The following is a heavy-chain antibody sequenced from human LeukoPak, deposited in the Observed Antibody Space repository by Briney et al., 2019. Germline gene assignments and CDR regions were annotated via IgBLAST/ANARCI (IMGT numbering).Heavy chain of an antibody. CDR2: ISSGGSYQ. Sequence: PGGSLRLSCAASGFTFSSYSMNWVRQAPGKGLEWVSSISSGGSYQYYADALKGRFTISRDNAKNSLYLQMDSLRVEDTAVYYCARVKPVGTWGQGTLVTVSS. J-gene: IGHJ5*02. CDR3: ARVKPVGT. CDR1: GFTFSSYS. V-gene: IGHV3-21*01. D-gene: IGHD3-10*01.